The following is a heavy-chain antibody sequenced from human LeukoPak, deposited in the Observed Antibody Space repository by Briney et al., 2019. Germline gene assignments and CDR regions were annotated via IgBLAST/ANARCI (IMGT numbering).Heavy chain of an antibody. CDR3: ARVRGYTYGPFDS. D-gene: IGHD5-18*01. J-gene: IGHJ4*02. V-gene: IGHV3-30*04. CDR2: ISHDGRDK. CDR1: AFSFNTYT. Sequence: GGSLRLSCAASAFSFNTYTMHWVRQAPGKGLEWVALISHDGRDKYYADSVKGRFTISRDNSKNTLYLHMNSLRVDDTAFYYCARVRGYTYGPFDSWGQGTLVTVSS.